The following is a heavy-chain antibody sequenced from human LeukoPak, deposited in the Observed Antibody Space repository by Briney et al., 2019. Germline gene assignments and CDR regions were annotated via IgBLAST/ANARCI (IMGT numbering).Heavy chain of an antibody. CDR2: ISSSSSYI. CDR3: ARLYDILTGAFDY. Sequence: GGSLRLSCAASGFTFSSYWMHWVRQAPGKGLEWVSSISSSSSYIYYADSVKGRFTISRDNAKNSLYLQMSSLRAEDTAIYYCARLYDILTGAFDYWGQGTLVTVSS. V-gene: IGHV3-21*01. J-gene: IGHJ4*02. CDR1: GFTFSSYW. D-gene: IGHD3-9*01.